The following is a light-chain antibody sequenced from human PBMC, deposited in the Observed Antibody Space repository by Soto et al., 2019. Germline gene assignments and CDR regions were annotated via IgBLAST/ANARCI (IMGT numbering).Light chain of an antibody. CDR2: GAS. V-gene: IGKV3-20*01. CDR3: QQYGTSPWT. J-gene: IGKJ1*01. Sequence: EIVLTQSPGTLSLSPGERATLSCRASQSISSSYLAWYQQKPGQAPRLLIYGASSRAVGIPDNFSGSGSGTDVTLTISSLEPEDFAVYYCQQYGTSPWTFGQGTKVEIK. CDR1: QSISSSY.